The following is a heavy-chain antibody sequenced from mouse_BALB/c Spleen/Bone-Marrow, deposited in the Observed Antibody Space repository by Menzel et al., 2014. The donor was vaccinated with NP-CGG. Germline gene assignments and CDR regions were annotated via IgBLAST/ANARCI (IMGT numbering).Heavy chain of an antibody. Sequence: VQLKESGAELVKPGASVKLSCTASGSNIKDTYMHWVKQRPEQGLEWIGRIDPANGNTKYDPKFQGKATITADTSSNTAYLQLSSLTSEDTAVYYCAGYDYYQAWFAYWGQGTLVTVSA. CDR1: GSNIKDTY. CDR2: IDPANGNT. J-gene: IGHJ3*01. CDR3: AGYDYYQAWFAY. V-gene: IGHV14-3*02. D-gene: IGHD2-4*01.